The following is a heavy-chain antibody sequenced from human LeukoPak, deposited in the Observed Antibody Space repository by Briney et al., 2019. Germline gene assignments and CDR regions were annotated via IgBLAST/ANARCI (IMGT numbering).Heavy chain of an antibody. CDR1: SGSIFSYY. Sequence: SGASLLTCAVYSGSIFSYYWSWFRRHPGGGRVGCGELNNSGSTNYNPSLTSRVPISVGTSKNQFSLKVSSVTAADTAVYYCARLRGNYGAGSYRYWGQGTLVTVSS. V-gene: IGHV4-34*01. J-gene: IGHJ4*02. CDR3: ARLRGNYGAGSYRY. CDR2: LNNSGST. D-gene: IGHD3-10*01.